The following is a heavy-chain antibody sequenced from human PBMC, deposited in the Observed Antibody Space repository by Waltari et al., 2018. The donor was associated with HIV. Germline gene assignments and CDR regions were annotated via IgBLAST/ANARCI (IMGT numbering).Heavy chain of an antibody. CDR3: ARDQNGDYAYYYGMDV. CDR1: GGTFSSYA. J-gene: IGHJ6*02. D-gene: IGHD4-17*01. V-gene: IGHV1-69*04. Sequence: QVQLVQSGAEVKKPGSSVKVSCKASGGTFSSYAISWVRQAPGQGLEWMGRIIPILGIANYAQKFQGRVTITADKSTSTAYMELSSLRSEDTAVYYCARDQNGDYAYYYGMDVWGQGTMVTVSS. CDR2: IIPILGIA.